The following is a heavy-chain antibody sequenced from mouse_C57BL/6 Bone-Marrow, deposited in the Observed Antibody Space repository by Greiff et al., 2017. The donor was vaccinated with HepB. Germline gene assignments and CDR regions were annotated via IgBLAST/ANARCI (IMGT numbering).Heavy chain of an antibody. Sequence: DVQLQESGPGLVKPSQSLSLTCSVTGYSITSGYYWNWIRQFPGNKLEWMGYISYDGSNNYNPSLKNRISITRDTSKNQFFLKLNSVTTEDTATYYCARSPYYYGSSGFAYWGQGTLVTVSA. V-gene: IGHV3-6*01. CDR2: ISYDGSN. J-gene: IGHJ3*01. CDR3: ARSPYYYGSSGFAY. D-gene: IGHD1-1*01. CDR1: GYSITSGYY.